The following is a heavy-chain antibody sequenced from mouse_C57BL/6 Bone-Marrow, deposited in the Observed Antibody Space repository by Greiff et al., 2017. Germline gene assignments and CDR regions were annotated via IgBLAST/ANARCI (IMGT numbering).Heavy chain of an antibody. Sequence: QVQLQQSGPGLVQPSQSLSITCTVSGFSLTSYGVHWVRQSPGKGLEWLGVIWSGGSTDYNAAFISRMSISKDNSKSQVFFKMNSLQADDTAIYYCASLYGNYPDYAMDYWGQGTTVTVSS. CDR1: GFSLTSYG. J-gene: IGHJ4*01. V-gene: IGHV2-2*01. CDR2: IWSGGST. D-gene: IGHD2-1*01. CDR3: ASLYGNYPDYAMDY.